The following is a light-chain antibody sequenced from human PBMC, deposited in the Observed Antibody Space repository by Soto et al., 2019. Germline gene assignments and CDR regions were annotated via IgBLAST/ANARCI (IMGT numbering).Light chain of an antibody. CDR1: QSISSY. Sequence: DIQMTQSPSSLSASVGDRVTITCRASQSISSYLNWYQQKPGTAPKLLIYAASSLQSGVPSRFSGSGSGTDFTLTISSLQPEDFATYYCQQSYSTPQSTFGQGTKLEIK. V-gene: IGKV1-39*01. CDR3: QQSYSTPQST. J-gene: IGKJ2*01. CDR2: AAS.